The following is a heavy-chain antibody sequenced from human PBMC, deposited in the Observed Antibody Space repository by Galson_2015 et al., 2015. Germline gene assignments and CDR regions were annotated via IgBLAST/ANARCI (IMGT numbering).Heavy chain of an antibody. CDR1: GFTFSSYA. V-gene: IGHV3-23*01. CDR3: AKGVSYCGGDCYSSGLPPAGNWFDP. Sequence: SLRLSCAASGFTFSSYAMSWVRQAPGKGLEWVSAISGSGGSTYYADSVKGRFTISRDNSKNTLYLQMNSLRAEDTAVYYCAKGVSYCGGDCYSSGLPPAGNWFDPWGQGTLVTVSS. D-gene: IGHD2-21*02. J-gene: IGHJ5*02. CDR2: ISGSGGST.